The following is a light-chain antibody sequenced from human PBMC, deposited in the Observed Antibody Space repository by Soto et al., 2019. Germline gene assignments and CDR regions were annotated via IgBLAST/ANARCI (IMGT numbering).Light chain of an antibody. Sequence: VLTQSPGTLSLSPGERATLSCRASQTVRNNYLAWYQQKPGQAHRLLIYDASSRATGIPDRFSGVGSGTDFTLTISRLEPEDVAVYYCQQFSSYPLTFGGGTKVDIK. CDR1: QTVRNNY. CDR3: QQFSSYPLT. V-gene: IGKV3-20*01. J-gene: IGKJ4*01. CDR2: DAS.